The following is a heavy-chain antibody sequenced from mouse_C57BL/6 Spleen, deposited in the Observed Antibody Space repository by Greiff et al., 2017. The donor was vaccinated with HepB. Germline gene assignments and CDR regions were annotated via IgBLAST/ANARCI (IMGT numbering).Heavy chain of an antibody. CDR2: IDPSDSET. Sequence: VQLKQPGAELVRPGSSVKLSCKASGYTFTSYWMHWVKQRPIQGLEWIGNIDPSDSETHYNQKFKDKATLTVDKSSSTAYMQLSSLTSEDSAVYYCARWGGSSHWYFDVWGTGTTVTVSS. D-gene: IGHD1-1*01. CDR1: GYTFTSYW. CDR3: ARWGGSSHWYFDV. V-gene: IGHV1-52*01. J-gene: IGHJ1*03.